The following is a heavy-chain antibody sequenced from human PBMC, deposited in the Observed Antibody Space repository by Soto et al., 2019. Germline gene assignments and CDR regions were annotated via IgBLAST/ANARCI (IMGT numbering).Heavy chain of an antibody. J-gene: IGHJ6*02. CDR1: GFTFSNYN. CDR3: ARKGYGDYGPMDV. Sequence: GGALRLSCAASGFTFSNYNMNWVRQAPGKGLEWVSSISASFSYIYYADSVKGRFTVSRDNAKNSLYLQMNSLRAEDTAVYYCARKGYGDYGPMDVWGQGTTVTVSS. V-gene: IGHV3-21*01. CDR2: ISASFSYI. D-gene: IGHD4-17*01.